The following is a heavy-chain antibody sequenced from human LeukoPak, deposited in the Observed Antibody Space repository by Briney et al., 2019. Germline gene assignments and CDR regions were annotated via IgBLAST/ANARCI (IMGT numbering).Heavy chain of an antibody. CDR1: GYSLSSGYY. D-gene: IGHD1-26*01. Sequence: PSETLSLTCIVSGYSLSSGYYWGWIRQPPGKGLEWIGSIYHSGSTYYNPSLKSRVTISVDTSKNQFSLKLSSVTAADTAVYYCARVPHSGSYFLRWFDPWGQGTLVTVSS. CDR3: ARVPHSGSYFLRWFDP. J-gene: IGHJ5*02. V-gene: IGHV4-38-2*02. CDR2: IYHSGST.